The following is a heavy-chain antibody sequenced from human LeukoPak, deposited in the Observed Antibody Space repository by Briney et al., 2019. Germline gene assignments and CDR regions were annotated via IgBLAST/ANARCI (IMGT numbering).Heavy chain of an antibody. Sequence: GGSLRLSCAASGFTFSSYAMHWVRQAPGKGLEWVAVISYDGSNKYYADSVKGRFTISRDNSKNTLYLQMNSLRAEDTAVYYCARDDGDDTTGYYGIGDWGQGTLVTVSS. CDR3: ARDDGDDTTGYYGIGD. V-gene: IGHV3-30-3*01. J-gene: IGHJ4*02. D-gene: IGHD3-22*01. CDR1: GFTFSSYA. CDR2: ISYDGSNK.